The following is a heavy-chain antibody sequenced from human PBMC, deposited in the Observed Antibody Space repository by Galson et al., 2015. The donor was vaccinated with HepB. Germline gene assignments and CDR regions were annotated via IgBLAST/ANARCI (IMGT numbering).Heavy chain of an antibody. CDR1: GFTFSSYG. V-gene: IGHV3-30*18. Sequence: SLRLSCAASGFTFSSYGMHWVRQAPGKGLEWVAVISYDGSNKYYADSVKGRFTISRDNSKNTLYLRMNSLRAEDTAVYYCAKDRGGDIVVVVALDYWGQGTLVTVSS. CDR2: ISYDGSNK. D-gene: IGHD2-15*01. J-gene: IGHJ4*02. CDR3: AKDRGGDIVVVVALDY.